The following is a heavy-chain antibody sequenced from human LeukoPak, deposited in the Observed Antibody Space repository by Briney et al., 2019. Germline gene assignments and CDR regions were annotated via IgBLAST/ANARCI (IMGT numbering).Heavy chain of an antibody. CDR3: ARDSYDSSGSYYFDY. J-gene: IGHJ4*02. Sequence: PGGSLRLSCAASGFTVSSNYMSWVRQAPGKGLEWVAFIRYDGSKKYYADSVKGRFTISRDNSKNTLYLQMNSLRAEDTAVYYCARDSYDSSGSYYFDYWGQGTLVTVSS. D-gene: IGHD3-22*01. V-gene: IGHV3-30*02. CDR2: IRYDGSKK. CDR1: GFTVSSNY.